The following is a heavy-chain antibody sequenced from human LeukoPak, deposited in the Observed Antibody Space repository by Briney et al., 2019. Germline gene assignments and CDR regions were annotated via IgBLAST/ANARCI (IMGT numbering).Heavy chain of an antibody. CDR1: GGTFSSYA. CDR2: IIPILGIA. Sequence: SVKVSCKASGGTFSSYAISWVRQAPGQGLEWMGRIIPILGIANYAQKFQGRVTITADKSTSTAYMELSSLRSEDTAVYYCAREGYGYYYDSSGYFHFDYWGQGTLVTVSS. J-gene: IGHJ4*02. V-gene: IGHV1-69*04. D-gene: IGHD3-22*01. CDR3: AREGYGYYYDSSGYFHFDY.